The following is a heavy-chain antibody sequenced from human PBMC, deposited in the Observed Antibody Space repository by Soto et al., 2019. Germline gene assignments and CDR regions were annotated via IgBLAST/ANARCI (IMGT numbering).Heavy chain of an antibody. V-gene: IGHV3-23*01. D-gene: IGHD2-2*01. CDR2: ITGSGGDT. J-gene: IGHJ4*02. CDR3: AKRSASSRPYYLDY. CDR1: GFPFNNYA. Sequence: EVQLLVSGGHLVQPGGSGRLSCAVSGFPFNNYAMSWVRQSPGKGLEWVAAITGSGGDTYHADSVKGRFTISRDNPENTLSLQMNGLKAEDTAVYYCAKRSASSRPYYLDYWGQGTLVTVSS.